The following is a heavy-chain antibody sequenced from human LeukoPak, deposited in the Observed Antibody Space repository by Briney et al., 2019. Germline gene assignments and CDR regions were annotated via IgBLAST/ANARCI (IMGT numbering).Heavy chain of an antibody. CDR2: INHSGST. D-gene: IGHD3-22*01. Sequence: SETLSLTCSVSGGSISSSSYYWGWIRQPPGKGLEWIGEINHSGSTNYNPSLKSRVTISVDTSKNQFSLKLSSVTAADTAVYYCARGLRYYYDSSGYFGASGFYYFDYWGQGTLVTVSS. CDR1: GGSISSSSYY. J-gene: IGHJ4*02. V-gene: IGHV4-39*07. CDR3: ARGLRYYYDSSGYFGASGFYYFDY.